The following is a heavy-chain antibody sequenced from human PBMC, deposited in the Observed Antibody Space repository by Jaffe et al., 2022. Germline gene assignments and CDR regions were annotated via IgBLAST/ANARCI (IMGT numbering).Heavy chain of an antibody. CDR2: IYYSGST. V-gene: IGHV4-59*01. J-gene: IGHJ4*02. CDR3: ARANLHGQNTHLDY. D-gene: IGHD4-4*01. CDR1: GGSMINYY. Sequence: QVQLQESGPRLVKPSETLSLTCTVSGGSMINYYGVWIRQPPGRGLEWIGYIYYSGSTNSDPSLKSRVTMTVDMSKSQFSLRLKSVTAADTAVYYCARANLHGQNTHLDYWGQGTLVTVSS.